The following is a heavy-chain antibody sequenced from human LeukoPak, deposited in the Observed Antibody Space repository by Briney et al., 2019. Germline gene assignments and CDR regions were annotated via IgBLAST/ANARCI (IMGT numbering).Heavy chain of an antibody. V-gene: IGHV4-34*01. CDR1: GGSFNDYY. Sequence: PSETLSLTCALYGGSFNDYYWTWIRQPPGKGLEWIGEINHSGGTVYNPSLRSRVTISVDPSKNQLSLQLSSVTAADTGVYYCARVSGVMISLGGVISYFDYWGQGTLVTVSS. J-gene: IGHJ4*02. CDR2: INHSGGT. CDR3: ARVSGVMISLGGVISYFDY. D-gene: IGHD3-16*02.